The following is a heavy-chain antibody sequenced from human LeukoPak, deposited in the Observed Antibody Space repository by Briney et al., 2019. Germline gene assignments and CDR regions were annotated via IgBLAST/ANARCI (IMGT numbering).Heavy chain of an antibody. CDR1: GGSIGNFY. CDR3: ARGLSVVKYYFDY. Sequence: SETLSLTCTVSGGSIGNFYWNWIRQPAGKGLEWIGRIFTTGSTNYNPSLKSRVTMSVDTSKNQFSLKLSSVTAADTAVYYCARGLSVVKYYFDYWGQGTLVTVSS. D-gene: IGHD3-22*01. CDR2: IFTTGST. V-gene: IGHV4-4*07. J-gene: IGHJ4*02.